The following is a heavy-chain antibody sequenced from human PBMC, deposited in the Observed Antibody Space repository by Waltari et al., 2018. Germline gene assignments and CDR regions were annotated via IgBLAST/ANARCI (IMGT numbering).Heavy chain of an antibody. CDR2: FDPEDGET. J-gene: IGHJ2*01. CDR1: GYTLTELS. CDR3: ATGRIKEDYGDYVVAIGNWYFDL. V-gene: IGHV1-24*01. D-gene: IGHD4-17*01. Sequence: QVQLVQSGAEVKKPGASVKVSCKVSGYTLTELSMHWVRQAPGKGLEWMGGFDPEDGETIYAQKFQGRVTMTEDTSTDTAYMELSSLRSEDTAVYYCATGRIKEDYGDYVVAIGNWYFDLWGRGTLVTVSS.